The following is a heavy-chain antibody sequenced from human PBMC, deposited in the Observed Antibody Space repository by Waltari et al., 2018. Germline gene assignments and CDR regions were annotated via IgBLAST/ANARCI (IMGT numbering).Heavy chain of an antibody. Sequence: QVQLVESGGDVVQPGRSLRLSCAASGFPLGNHGRPWVRQAPAKGLEWVAVVSYDGGTKYYAESVKGRFTISRDNSKNTLYLQMNSLRAEDTAVYYCAKEVGVSGSSYMSYFDHWGQGSLVTVSS. D-gene: IGHD3-10*01. J-gene: IGHJ4*02. V-gene: IGHV3-30*18. CDR3: AKEVGVSGSSYMSYFDH. CDR1: GFPLGNHG. CDR2: VSYDGGTK.